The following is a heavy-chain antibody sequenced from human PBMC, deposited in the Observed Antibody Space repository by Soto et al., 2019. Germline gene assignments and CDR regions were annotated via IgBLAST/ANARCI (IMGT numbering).Heavy chain of an antibody. CDR1: GYTFTSYD. Sequence: QVQLVQSGAEVKKPGASVKVSCKASGYTFTSYDINWVRQATGQGLEWMGWMNPNSGNTGYAQKFQGRVTMTRNTYISTAYMELSSLRSEDTAVYYCARADYYDRSGYLLPCGYWGQGTLVTVSS. V-gene: IGHV1-8*01. CDR3: ARADYYDRSGYLLPCGY. J-gene: IGHJ4*02. D-gene: IGHD3-22*01. CDR2: MNPNSGNT.